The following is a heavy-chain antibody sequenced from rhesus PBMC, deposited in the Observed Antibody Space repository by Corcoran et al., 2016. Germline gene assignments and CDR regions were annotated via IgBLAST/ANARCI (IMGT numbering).Heavy chain of an antibody. CDR2: VDPVYGKI. V-gene: IGHV1-156*01. J-gene: IGHJ4*01. D-gene: IGHD6-25*01. CDR1: GYTFTELS. Sequence: EVQLVQSGAEVKKPGASVKVSCKVAGYTFTELSMHWVRQAPGKGLEWMGVVDPVYGKIIDAEKFQGRVTMTEDTSTDTAYMELSSLRSEDTAVYYCAGNSGSLYYFDYWGQGVLVTVSS. CDR3: AGNSGSLYYFDY.